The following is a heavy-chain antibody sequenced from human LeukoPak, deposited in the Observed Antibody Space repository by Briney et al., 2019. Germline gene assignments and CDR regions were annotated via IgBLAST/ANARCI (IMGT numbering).Heavy chain of an antibody. CDR3: ARDLTSFSRIGNY. V-gene: IGHV1-8*01. D-gene: IGHD2/OR15-2a*01. CDR2: MNPNSGNT. Sequence: ASVKVSCKASGYTFTSYDINWVRQATGQGLEWMGWMNPNSGNTGYAQKLQGRVTMTTDTSTSTAYMELRSLRSDDTAVYYCARDLTSFSRIGNYWGQGTLVTVSS. CDR1: GYTFTSYD. J-gene: IGHJ4*02.